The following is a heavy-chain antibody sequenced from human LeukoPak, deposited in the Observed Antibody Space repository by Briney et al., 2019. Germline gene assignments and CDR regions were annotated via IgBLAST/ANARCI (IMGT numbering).Heavy chain of an antibody. D-gene: IGHD6-19*01. CDR3: ARILVEGQWLVPVDY. Sequence: ASVKVSCKASGYTFTSYGISWVRQAPGQGLEWMGWISAYNGNTNYAQKLQGRVTMTTDTSTSTAYMERSSLRSEDTAVYYCARILVEGQWLVPVDYWGQGTLVTVSS. CDR1: GYTFTSYG. J-gene: IGHJ4*02. V-gene: IGHV1-18*01. CDR2: ISAYNGNT.